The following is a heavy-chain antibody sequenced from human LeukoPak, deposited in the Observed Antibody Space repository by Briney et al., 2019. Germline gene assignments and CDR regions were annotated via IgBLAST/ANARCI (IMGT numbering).Heavy chain of an antibody. CDR2: INPSGGST. D-gene: IGHD2-2*02. J-gene: IGHJ4*02. CDR3: ARTPQMYAAIHPMGY. V-gene: IGHV1-46*01. CDR1: GYTFTSYY. Sequence: GASVKVSCKASGYTFTSYYMHWVRQAPGQGLEWMGIINPSGGSTSYAQKFQGRVTMTRDMSTSTVYMELSSLRSEDTAVYYCARTPQMYAAIHPMGYWGQGTLVTVSS.